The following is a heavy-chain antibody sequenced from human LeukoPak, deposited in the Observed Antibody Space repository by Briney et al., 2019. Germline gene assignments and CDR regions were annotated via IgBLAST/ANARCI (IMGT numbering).Heavy chain of an antibody. V-gene: IGHV1-18*01. CDR1: GYTFTSYG. Sequence: ASVNVSCKASGYTFTSYGISWVRQAPGQGLEWMGWISAYNGNTNYAQKLQGRVTMTTDTSTSTAYMELRSLRSDDTAVYYCARDLLPIVVVPAAIGYWGQGTLVTVSS. J-gene: IGHJ4*02. CDR2: ISAYNGNT. CDR3: ARDLLPIVVVPAAIGY. D-gene: IGHD2-2*02.